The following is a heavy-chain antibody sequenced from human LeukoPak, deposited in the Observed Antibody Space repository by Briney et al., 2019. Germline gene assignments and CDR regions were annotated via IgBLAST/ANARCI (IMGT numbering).Heavy chain of an antibody. V-gene: IGHV3-7*03. J-gene: IGHJ4*02. CDR2: IKKDGSEK. CDR1: GFTFSSYW. CDR3: ATYRQVLLPFES. D-gene: IGHD2-8*02. Sequence: PGGSLRLSCAASGFTFSSYWMSWVRQAPGKGLEWVANIKKDGSEKYYVDSVKSRFTISRDNAKTSLYLQMNSLRAEDTAIYYCATYRQVLLPFESWGQGTLVTVSS.